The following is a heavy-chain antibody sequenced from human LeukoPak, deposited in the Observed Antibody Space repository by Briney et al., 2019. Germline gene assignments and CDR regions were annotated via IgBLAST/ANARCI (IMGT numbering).Heavy chain of an antibody. CDR2: IYSGGST. CDR1: GFTVSSNY. D-gene: IGHD3-9*01. Sequence: GGSLRLSCAASGFTVSSNYMSWVRQAPGKGLEWVSVIYSGGSTYYADSVKGRFTISRDNAKNSLYLQMNSLRAEDTAVYYCAREGGADWPNDYWGQGTLVTVSS. J-gene: IGHJ4*02. V-gene: IGHV3-53*01. CDR3: AREGGADWPNDY.